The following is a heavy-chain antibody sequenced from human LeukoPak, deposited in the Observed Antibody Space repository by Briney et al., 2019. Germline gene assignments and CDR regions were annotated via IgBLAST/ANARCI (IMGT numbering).Heavy chain of an antibody. V-gene: IGHV3-23*01. CDR1: GLTFSIYA. CDR2: ISGSGGTA. Sequence: GGSLRLSGAASGLTFSIYAMSWVRQAPWKGLEWVSAISGSGGTAYYADSVKGRFTISRDNSKNTLYLQMNSLRAEDTAVYYCAKKGYYDGSGYYMYYFDHWGQGTLVTVSS. J-gene: IGHJ4*02. D-gene: IGHD3-22*01. CDR3: AKKGYYDGSGYYMYYFDH.